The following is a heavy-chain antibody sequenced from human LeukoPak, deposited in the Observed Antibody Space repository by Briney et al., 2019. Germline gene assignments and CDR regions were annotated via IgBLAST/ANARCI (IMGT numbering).Heavy chain of an antibody. D-gene: IGHD5-18*01. CDR1: GGTFSSYA. J-gene: IGHJ4*02. CDR2: IIPIFGTA. V-gene: IGHV1-69*13. CDR3: ARDSGGGGYSYGLYY. Sequence: ASVKVSRKASGGTFSSYAISWVRQAPGQGLEWMGGIIPIFGTANYAQKFQGRVTITADESTSTAYMELSSLRSEDTAVYYCARDSGGGGYSYGLYYWGQGTLVTVSS.